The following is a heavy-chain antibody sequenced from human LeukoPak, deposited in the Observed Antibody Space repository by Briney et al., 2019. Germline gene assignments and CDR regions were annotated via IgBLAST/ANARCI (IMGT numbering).Heavy chain of an antibody. CDR2: IYTSGST. J-gene: IGHJ5*02. Sequence: PSETLSLTCTVSGGSISGYSWSWSRQPAGEGLEWIGRIYTSGSTNYNPSLKSRVTMSVDTSKNQFSLKLSSVTAADTAVYYCARDRFANWFDPWGQGTLVTVSS. CDR1: GGSISGYS. D-gene: IGHD3-10*01. V-gene: IGHV4-4*07. CDR3: ARDRFANWFDP.